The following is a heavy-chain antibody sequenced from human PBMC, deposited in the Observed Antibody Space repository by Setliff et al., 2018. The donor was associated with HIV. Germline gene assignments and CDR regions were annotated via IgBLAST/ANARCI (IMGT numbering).Heavy chain of an antibody. V-gene: IGHV4-61*09. Sequence: SETLSLTCTVSGDSINNAGYYWSWIQQPAGKGLEWIGHMYTSGSPTYNPSLKSRVTISVDTSKNQFSLRLSSVTAADTAVYYCARDKRASFDGLDVWGQGTTVTVSS. J-gene: IGHJ6*02. CDR2: MYTSGSP. CDR1: GDSINNAGYY. CDR3: ARDKRASFDGLDV.